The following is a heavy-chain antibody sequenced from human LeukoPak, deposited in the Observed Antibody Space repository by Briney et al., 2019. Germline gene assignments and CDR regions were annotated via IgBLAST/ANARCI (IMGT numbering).Heavy chain of an antibody. D-gene: IGHD6-13*01. Sequence: GGSLRLSCAASGFTFSNYAMSWVRQAPGKGLEWVSYISSSSSYTNYADSVKGRFTISRDNAKNSLYLQMNSLRAEDTAVYYCARDSWAAADPYYYYGMDVWGKGTTVTVSS. CDR2: ISSSSSYT. V-gene: IGHV3-11*06. CDR3: ARDSWAAADPYYYYGMDV. J-gene: IGHJ6*04. CDR1: GFTFSNYA.